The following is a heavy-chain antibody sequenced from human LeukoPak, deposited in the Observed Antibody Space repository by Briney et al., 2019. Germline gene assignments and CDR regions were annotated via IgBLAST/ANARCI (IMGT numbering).Heavy chain of an antibody. CDR2: IYHSGST. Sequence: SETLSLTCAVSGYSISSGYYWGWIRQPPGKGLEWIGSIYHSGSTYYNPSLKSRVTISVDTSKNQFSLKLSSVTAADTAVYYCARVRRGGGRLGTPQTSYYFDYWGQGTLVTVSS. CDR1: GYSISSGYY. J-gene: IGHJ4*02. D-gene: IGHD3-16*01. V-gene: IGHV4-38-2*01. CDR3: ARVRRGGGRLGTPQTSYYFDY.